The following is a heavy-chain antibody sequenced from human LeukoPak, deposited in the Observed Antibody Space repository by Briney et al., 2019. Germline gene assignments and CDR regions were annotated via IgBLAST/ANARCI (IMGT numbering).Heavy chain of an antibody. CDR3: ARILRGYSYGADDY. CDR1: AFSFSNYG. Sequence: GGSLRLSCAASAFSFSNYGMHWVRQAPGKGLEWVALIRYDGSNKDYADSVKGRFTISRDNSKNILYLQLNSLRPEDTAIYYCARILRGYSYGADDYWGQGTLVTVSS. V-gene: IGHV3-30*02. J-gene: IGHJ4*02. CDR2: IRYDGSNK. D-gene: IGHD5-18*01.